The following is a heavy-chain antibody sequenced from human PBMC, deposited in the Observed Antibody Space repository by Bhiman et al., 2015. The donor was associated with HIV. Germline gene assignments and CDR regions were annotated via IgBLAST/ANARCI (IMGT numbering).Heavy chain of an antibody. CDR2: ISGSGGST. D-gene: IGHD3-3*01. J-gene: IGHJ4*02. CDR1: GFTFSSYA. Sequence: EVQLLESGGGLVQPGGSLRLSCAASGFTFSSYAMSWVRQAPGKGLEWVSAISGSGGSTYYADSVKGRFTISRDNSKNTLYLQMNSLRAEDTAVYYCAKWGYDFWSGYYRAVDYWGQGTLVTVSS. CDR3: AKWGYDFWSGYYRAVDY. V-gene: IGHV3-23*01.